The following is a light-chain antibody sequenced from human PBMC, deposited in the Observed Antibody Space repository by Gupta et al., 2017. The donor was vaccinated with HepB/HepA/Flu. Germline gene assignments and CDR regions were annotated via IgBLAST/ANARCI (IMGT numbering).Light chain of an antibody. CDR1: SSNIGKNA. V-gene: IGLV1-36*01. CDR3: GASDDSSSTEV. Sequence: QSVLTQPPSVSEAPSQRVTISCSGSSSNIGKNAVNWYQQLPGKDPKLLIVSEDLLSSGVYDRCLCYATGNYASPDTSGLTSEDEADDYWGASDDSSSTEVFGTGTKLTVL. CDR2: SED. J-gene: IGLJ2*01.